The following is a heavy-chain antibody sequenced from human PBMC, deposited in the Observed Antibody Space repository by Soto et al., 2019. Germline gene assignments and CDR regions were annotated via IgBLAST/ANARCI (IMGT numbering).Heavy chain of an antibody. Sequence: PGGSLRLSCAASGFIFADSTIHWVRQASGKGLEWVGRIRSKAHNYAIEYAESAKGRFVISRDNSRNTAYLQMNSLKTEDTAVYYCTRHDPVGWGDVWGQGTTVTVSS. CDR3: TRHDPVGWGDV. D-gene: IGHD3-16*01. CDR1: GFIFADST. CDR2: IRSKAHNYAI. V-gene: IGHV3-73*01. J-gene: IGHJ6*02.